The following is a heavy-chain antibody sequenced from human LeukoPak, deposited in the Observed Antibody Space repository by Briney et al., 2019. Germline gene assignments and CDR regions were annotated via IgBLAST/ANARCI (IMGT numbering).Heavy chain of an antibody. CDR3: ARDSLYYYDSSGFDY. V-gene: IGHV1-46*01. J-gene: IGHJ4*02. Sequence: ASVKVSCKASGYTFTSYYMHWVRQAPGQGLEWMGIINPSGGSTSYAQKFQGRVTMTRDTSTSTVYMGLSSLRSEDTAVYYCARDSLYYYDSSGFDYWGQGTLVTVSS. CDR2: INPSGGST. D-gene: IGHD3-22*01. CDR1: GYTFTSYY.